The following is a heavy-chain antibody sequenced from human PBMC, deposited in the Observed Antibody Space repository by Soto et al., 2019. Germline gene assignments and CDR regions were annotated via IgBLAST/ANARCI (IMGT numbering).Heavy chain of an antibody. D-gene: IGHD2-15*01. CDR1: GLDCGTYS. CDR3: TRLNCSGGSCYDWGYFDY. J-gene: IGHJ4*02. Sequence: RLYCPASGLDCGTYSMRWLRQAPGKGLEWVGFIRSKAYGGTTEYAASVKGRFTISRDDSKSIAYLQMNSLKTEDTAVYYCTRLNCSGGSCYDWGYFDYWGQGTLVTVSS. CDR2: IRSKAYGGTT. V-gene: IGHV3-49*02.